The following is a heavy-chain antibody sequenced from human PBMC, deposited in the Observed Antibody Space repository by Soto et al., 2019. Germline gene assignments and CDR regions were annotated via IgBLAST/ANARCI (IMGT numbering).Heavy chain of an antibody. CDR3: ARTEWLPPYFDY. J-gene: IGHJ4*02. Sequence: ASVKFSCKASGYTFTSYALHWLRQAPGQGLEWMGWINAGDGSTKYSGHFQGRVTITLDTSATTVFVELTGLKSEDTAIYYCARTEWLPPYFDYWGQGSLVTDSS. CDR2: INAGDGST. CDR1: GYTFTSYA. V-gene: IGHV1-3*01. D-gene: IGHD3-3*01.